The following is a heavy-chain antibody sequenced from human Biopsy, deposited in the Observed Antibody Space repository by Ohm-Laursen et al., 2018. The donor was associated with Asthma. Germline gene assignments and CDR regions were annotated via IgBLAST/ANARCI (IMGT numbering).Heavy chain of an antibody. V-gene: IGHV3-53*01. CDR2: IYSGGTS. J-gene: IGHJ6*02. CDR3: ARISICRTTTCYSYFSYSMDV. D-gene: IGHD2-2*01. CDR1: GFTVSRDH. Sequence: SLRLSCSASGFTVSRDHMFWVRQAPGKGLEWVSVIYSGGTSHTADSVRGRFTISRDFSKNTLHLQMHSLRAEDTAVYYCARISICRTTTCYSYFSYSMDVWGQGTTVTVSS.